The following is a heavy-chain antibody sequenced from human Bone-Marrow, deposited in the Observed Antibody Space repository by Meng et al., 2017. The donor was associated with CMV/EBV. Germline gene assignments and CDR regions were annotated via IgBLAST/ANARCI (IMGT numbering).Heavy chain of an antibody. Sequence: GGSLRLSCAASGFTFSSYGMHWVRQAPGKGLEWVAFIRYDGSNKYYADSVKGRFTISRDNYKNTLYLQMNSLRAEDTAVYYCAKDPHYDFWSGYATLWGQGTLVTVSS. V-gene: IGHV3-30*02. CDR2: IRYDGSNK. CDR3: AKDPHYDFWSGYATL. J-gene: IGHJ4*02. CDR1: GFTFSSYG. D-gene: IGHD3-3*01.